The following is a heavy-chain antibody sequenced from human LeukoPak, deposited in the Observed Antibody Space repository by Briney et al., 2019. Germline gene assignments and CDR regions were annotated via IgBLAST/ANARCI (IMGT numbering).Heavy chain of an antibody. J-gene: IGHJ4*02. CDR3: ARGYSSSSGPR. CDR1: GFTFSSYA. D-gene: IGHD6-6*01. CDR2: IYYSGST. V-gene: IGHV4-39*01. Sequence: GSLRLSCAASGFTFSSYAMSWVRQPPGKGLEWIGSIYYSGSTYYNPSLKSRVTISVDTSKNQFSLKLSSVTAADTAVYYCARGYSSSSGPRWGQGTLVTVSS.